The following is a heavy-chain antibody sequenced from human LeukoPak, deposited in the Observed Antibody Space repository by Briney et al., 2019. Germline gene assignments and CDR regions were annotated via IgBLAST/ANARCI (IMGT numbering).Heavy chain of an antibody. CDR2: IYYSGST. CDR3: ARVVVVAATRYHLSDTDNWFDP. J-gene: IGHJ5*02. D-gene: IGHD2-15*01. V-gene: IGHV4-39*01. CDR1: GGSISSSSYY. Sequence: SETLSLTCTVSGGSISSSSYYWGWLRQPPGKGLEWIGSIYYSGSTYYNPSLKSRVTISVDTSKNQFSLKLTSVTAADTAVFYCARVVVVAATRYHLSDTDNWFDPWGQGTLVTVSS.